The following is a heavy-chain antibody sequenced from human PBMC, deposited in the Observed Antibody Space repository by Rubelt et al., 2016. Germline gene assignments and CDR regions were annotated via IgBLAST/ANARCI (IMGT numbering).Heavy chain of an antibody. CDR1: GYSISSGYY. CDR3: ARLPRYNWNDKGYYYYMDV. Sequence: QVQLQESGPGLVKPSETLSLTCTVSGYSISSGYYWGWIRQPPGKGLEWIGYIYYSGSTNYNPSLKSRVTLSVDTSKNQFSLKLSSVTAADTAVYYCARLPRYNWNDKGYYYYMDVWGKGTTVTVSS. CDR2: IYYSGST. J-gene: IGHJ6*03. V-gene: IGHV4-38-2*02. D-gene: IGHD1-20*01.